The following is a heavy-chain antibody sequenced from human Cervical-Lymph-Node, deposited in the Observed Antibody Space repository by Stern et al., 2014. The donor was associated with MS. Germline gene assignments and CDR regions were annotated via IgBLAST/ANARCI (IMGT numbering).Heavy chain of an antibody. CDR2: IFSGGNT. CDR3: ASKWGYNYAYYFDY. CDR1: GFTVNSNY. J-gene: IGHJ4*02. Sequence: EMQLVESGGGLVQPGGSLRLSCAASGFTVNSNYMTWVRQAPGKGLEWVSIIFSGGNTYFADSVKGRFTISRDNSKNTLYLQMNSLRAEDTAVYYCASKWGYNYAYYFDYWGQGTLVTVSS. V-gene: IGHV3-66*01. D-gene: IGHD5-18*01.